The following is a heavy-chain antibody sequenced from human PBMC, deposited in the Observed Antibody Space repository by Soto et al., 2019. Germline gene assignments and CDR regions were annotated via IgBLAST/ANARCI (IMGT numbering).Heavy chain of an antibody. CDR1: GFTFSSHA. CDR3: ARDLYYDFWSGYSANPPKAMDV. V-gene: IGHV3-30-3*01. Sequence: GGSLRLSCAASGFTFSSHAMHWVRQAPGKGLEWVAVISYDGSNKYYADSVKGRFTISRDNSKNTLYLQMNSLRAEDTAVYYCARDLYYDFWSGYSANPPKAMDVWGQGTTVTVSS. CDR2: ISYDGSNK. D-gene: IGHD3-3*01. J-gene: IGHJ6*02.